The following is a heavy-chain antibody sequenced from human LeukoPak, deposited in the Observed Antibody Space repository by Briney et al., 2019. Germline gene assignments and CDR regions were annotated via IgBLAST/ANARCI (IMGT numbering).Heavy chain of an antibody. CDR2: ISSSSSYI. CDR3: ARMSQGRLGYSSAHSDY. J-gene: IGHJ4*02. D-gene: IGHD6-25*01. V-gene: IGHV3-21*01. CDR1: GFTFSSYS. Sequence: GGSLRLSCAASGFTFSSYSMNWVRQAPGKGLQWVSSISSSSSYIYYADSVEGRFTISRDNAKNSLYLQMNSLRAEDTAVYYCARMSQGRLGYSSAHSDYWGQGTLVTVSS.